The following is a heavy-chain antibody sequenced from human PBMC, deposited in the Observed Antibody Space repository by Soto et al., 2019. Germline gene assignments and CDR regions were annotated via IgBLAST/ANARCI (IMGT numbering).Heavy chain of an antibody. CDR1: GYTFIDYY. CDR2: INPNTGST. Sequence: GASVKVSCKASGYTFIDYYIHWVRQAPGQGLEWMGRINPNTGSTYYADSVKGRFTISRDNSKNTLYLQMNSLRAEDTAVYSCANLMIRGGREPVPETIDSPRVWGQGTTVTVSS. J-gene: IGHJ6*02. CDR3: ANLMIRGGREPVPETIDSPRV. V-gene: IGHV1-2*02. D-gene: IGHD3-10*01.